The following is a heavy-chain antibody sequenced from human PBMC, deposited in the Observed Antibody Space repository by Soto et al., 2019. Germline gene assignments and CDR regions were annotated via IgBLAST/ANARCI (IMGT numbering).Heavy chain of an antibody. D-gene: IGHD3-3*01. CDR3: ARRRARDDFWSGYYTGYGMDV. CDR1: GYSFTSYC. CDR2: INPDDSDT. Sequence: GESLKISCKGSGYSFTSYCIGCVRQFLGKDLACMGIINPDDSDTRYSPSYQGQVTISADKSISTAYLQWSSLKASDTAMYYCARRRARDDFWSGYYTGYGMDVWGQGTTVTVSS. J-gene: IGHJ6*02. V-gene: IGHV5-51*01.